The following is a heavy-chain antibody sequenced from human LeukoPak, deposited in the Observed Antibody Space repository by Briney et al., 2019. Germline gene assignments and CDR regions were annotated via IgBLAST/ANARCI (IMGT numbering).Heavy chain of an antibody. J-gene: IGHJ5*02. V-gene: IGHV4-39*01. CDR2: IYYSGST. CDR3: ARNRYYYGSGNYGVPNWFDP. Sequence: ETSETLSLTCTVSGGSISSNSYYWGWIRQPPGKGLEWIGSIYYSGSTYYNPSLKSRVTISVDTSKNQFSLKLRSVTAADTAVYSCARNRYYYGSGNYGVPNWFDPWGQGTLVTVSS. CDR1: GGSISSNSYY. D-gene: IGHD3-10*01.